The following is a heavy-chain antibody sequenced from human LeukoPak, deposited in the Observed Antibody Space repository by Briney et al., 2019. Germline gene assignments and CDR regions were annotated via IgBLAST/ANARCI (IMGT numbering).Heavy chain of an antibody. Sequence: GGSLRLSCAASGFTFSIYNMNWVRQAPGKGLEWVSYISVGGSTILYADSVRGRFTISRDNAKNSLYLQLNSLRAEDTALYYCAKDIRTSAPLGFDYWGQGTLVTVSS. J-gene: IGHJ4*02. D-gene: IGHD2-2*01. CDR2: ISVGGSTI. CDR1: GFTFSIYN. CDR3: AKDIRTSAPLGFDY. V-gene: IGHV3-48*01.